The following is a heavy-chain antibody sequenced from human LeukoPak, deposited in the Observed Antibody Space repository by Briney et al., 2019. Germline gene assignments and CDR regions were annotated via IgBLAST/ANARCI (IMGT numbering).Heavy chain of an antibody. Sequence: PETLSLTCTVSGGSISPYYWSWIRQPPGKGLEWIGYIYYSGSTNYNPSLNSRVTISLDTSKNQFSLKLSSVTAADTAVYYCARSTWLLDKWGQGTLVTVSS. D-gene: IGHD3-22*01. CDR1: GGSISPYY. CDR3: ARSTWLLDK. V-gene: IGHV4-59*01. J-gene: IGHJ4*02. CDR2: IYYSGST.